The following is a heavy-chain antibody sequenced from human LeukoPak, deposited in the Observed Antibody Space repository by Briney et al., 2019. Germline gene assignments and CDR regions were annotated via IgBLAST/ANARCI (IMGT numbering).Heavy chain of an antibody. CDR2: IYYSGST. V-gene: IGHV4-59*08. CDR1: GGSISSYY. D-gene: IGHD1-26*01. Sequence: PSGTLSLTCTASGGSISSYYRSWIRQPPGKGLEWIGYIYYSGSTNYNPSLKSRVTISVDTSKNQFSLKLSSVTAADTAVYYCATSSGSYYVYFDYWGQGTLVTVSS. J-gene: IGHJ4*02. CDR3: ATSSGSYYVYFDY.